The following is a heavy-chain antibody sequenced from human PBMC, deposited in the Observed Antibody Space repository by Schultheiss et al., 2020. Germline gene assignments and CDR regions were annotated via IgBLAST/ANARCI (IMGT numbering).Heavy chain of an antibody. J-gene: IGHJ6*02. D-gene: IGHD2-15*01. CDR1: GFTFSRYW. CDR3: AKEGVVVVAATPVNYYYGMDV. V-gene: IGHV3-7*03. Sequence: GGSLRLSCAASGFTFSRYWMTWVRQAPGKGLEWVANIKEDGSEKYYVDSVKGRFTISRDNAKNSLYLQMNSLRAEDTAVYYCAKEGVVVVAATPVNYYYGMDVWGQGTTVNGYS. CDR2: IKEDGSEK.